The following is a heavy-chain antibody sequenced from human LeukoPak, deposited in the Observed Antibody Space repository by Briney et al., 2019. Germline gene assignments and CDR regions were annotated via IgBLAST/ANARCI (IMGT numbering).Heavy chain of an antibody. J-gene: IGHJ5*02. Sequence: GSLSFTSAGYTFSFNYLRWEWQGQAPGMWLVWVSYISSSSSTIYYADSVKGRFTISRYNAKNSLYLQMNSLKDEDTAAYYCASPEDYYDSSGSWGQGTLVTVSS. CDR3: ASPEDYYDSSGS. V-gene: IGHV3-48*02. CDR2: ISSSSSTI. D-gene: IGHD3-22*01. CDR1: TFSFNYLR.